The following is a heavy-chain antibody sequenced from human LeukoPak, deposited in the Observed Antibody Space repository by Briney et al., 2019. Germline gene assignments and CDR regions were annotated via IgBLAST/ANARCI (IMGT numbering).Heavy chain of an antibody. CDR3: ARVRSVVGGTIGY. D-gene: IGHD2-15*01. V-gene: IGHV1-2*06. J-gene: IGHJ4*02. Sequence: ASVKVSCKASGYSFSDFYMHWVRQAPGQGLEWMGRINPNSGGTDYAQKFQGRVTMTRDTSISTAYMALSSLRSDDTAVYYCARVRSVVGGTIGYWGQGTLVTVSS. CDR1: GYSFSDFY. CDR2: INPNSGGT.